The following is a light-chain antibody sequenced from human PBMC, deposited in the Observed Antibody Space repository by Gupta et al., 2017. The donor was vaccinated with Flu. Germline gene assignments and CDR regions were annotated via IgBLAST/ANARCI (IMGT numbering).Light chain of an antibody. J-gene: IGKJ2*01. CDR1: QSINFN. Sequence: DIQMTQSPASLSVSLGDRVTMTCRASQSINFNLNWYQQKPGKAPRLLIYAASIMDSGVPARFSGSGYGTDFTLTISSLQPEDFAAYYCQQRNSGPARVTFGQGTKVDIK. CDR3: QQRNSGPARVT. CDR2: AAS. V-gene: IGKV1-39*01.